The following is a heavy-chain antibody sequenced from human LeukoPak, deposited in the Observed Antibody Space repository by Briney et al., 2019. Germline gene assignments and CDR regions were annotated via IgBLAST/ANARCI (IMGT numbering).Heavy chain of an antibody. D-gene: IGHD1-26*01. J-gene: IGHJ5*02. CDR1: GGSISSGDYY. CDR3: ARLLHGHGYSTFDP. Sequence: PSETLSLTCTVSGGSISSGDYYWSWIRQPPGKGLEWIGYIYYSGSTYYNPSLKSRVTISVDTSKNQFSLKLSSVTAADTAVYYCARLLHGHGYSTFDPWGQGTLVTVSS. CDR2: IYYSGST. V-gene: IGHV4-30-4*01.